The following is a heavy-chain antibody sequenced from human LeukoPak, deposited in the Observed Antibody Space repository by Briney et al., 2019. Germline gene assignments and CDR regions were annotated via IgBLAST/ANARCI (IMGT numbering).Heavy chain of an antibody. J-gene: IGHJ4*02. CDR3: ARDFGDQGIVGATAGIDY. Sequence: QPGGSLRLSCAASGFTFSSYAMHWVRQAPGKGLEYVSAISSNGGSTYYANSVKGRFTISRDNSKNTLYLQMGSLRAEDMAVYYCARDFGDQGIVGATAGIDYWGQGTLVTVSS. CDR1: GFTFSSYA. V-gene: IGHV3-64*01. D-gene: IGHD1-26*01. CDR2: ISSNGGST.